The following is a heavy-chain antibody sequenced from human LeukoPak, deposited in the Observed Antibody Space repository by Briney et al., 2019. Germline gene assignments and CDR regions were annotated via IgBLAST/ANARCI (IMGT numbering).Heavy chain of an antibody. D-gene: IGHD3-16*01. CDR1: GGSISSSNYY. Sequence: SETLSLTCTVSGGSISSSNYYWGWIRQPPGKGLEWIGSIYYSGSTYYNPSLKSRVTISVVTSKNQFSLKLSSVTAADTAVYYCATQGGDYYYYMDVWGKGTTVTVSS. CDR3: ATQGGDYYYYMDV. J-gene: IGHJ6*03. V-gene: IGHV4-39*01. CDR2: IYYSGST.